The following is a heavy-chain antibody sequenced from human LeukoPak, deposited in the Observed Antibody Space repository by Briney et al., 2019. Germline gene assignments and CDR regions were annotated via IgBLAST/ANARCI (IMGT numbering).Heavy chain of an antibody. CDR1: GFTFSSFG. CDR3: AKSGSGKVDY. CDR2: ISGGGGST. J-gene: IGHJ4*02. D-gene: IGHD3-10*01. Sequence: GGTLRLSCAASGFTFSSFGMSWVRQAPGKGLEWVSAISGGGGSTNYAHSVKGRFTISRDNSKNTLYLQMNSLRAEDTAVYYCAKSGSGKVDYWGQGALVTVSS. V-gene: IGHV3-23*01.